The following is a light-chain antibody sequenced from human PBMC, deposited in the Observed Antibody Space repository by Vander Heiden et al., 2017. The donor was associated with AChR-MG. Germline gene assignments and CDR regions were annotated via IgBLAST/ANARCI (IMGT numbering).Light chain of an antibody. CDR3: SSYTSSSTF. V-gene: IGLV2-14*03. J-gene: IGLJ1*01. Sequence: QSALPQPASVSGSPGQPIPISCTGTSRDVGGYNEVSWYQQHPGKAPKLMIYDVSNRPSGVSNRFSGSKSGNTASLTISGLQAEDEADYYCSSYTSSSTFFGTGTKVTVL. CDR2: DVS. CDR1: SRDVGGYNE.